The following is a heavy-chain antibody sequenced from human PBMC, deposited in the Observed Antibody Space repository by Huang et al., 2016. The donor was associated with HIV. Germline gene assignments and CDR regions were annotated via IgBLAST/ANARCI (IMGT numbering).Heavy chain of an antibody. J-gene: IGHJ4*02. CDR2: IDYSGST. D-gene: IGHD3-3*01. CDR3: ARDHHDFWRGYRRMYFFDH. Sequence: QVQLQESGPGLVKPSETLSLTCTVSGGSISTHYWRWIRQPPGKGLEWIGSIDYSGSTNDSPSRKSRVTILLDTSKNQFSLRVNSVTAADTAMYYCARDHHDFWRGYRRMYFFDHWGQGTLVTVSS. V-gene: IGHV4-59*11. CDR1: GGSISTHY.